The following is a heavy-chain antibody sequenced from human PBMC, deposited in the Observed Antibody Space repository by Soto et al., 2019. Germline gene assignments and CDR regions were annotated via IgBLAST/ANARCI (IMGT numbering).Heavy chain of an antibody. Sequence: QVQLQESGPGLVKPSETLSLTCTVSGGSINSDNWSWIRQPPGKGLEWIGYIYYSGSTNYNPSLKSRVTISVDTSKNQFSLKLSSVTAADTAVYYCARLGSGSFDYLGQGTLVTVSS. CDR1: GGSINSDN. CDR2: IYYSGST. CDR3: ARLGSGSFDY. V-gene: IGHV4-59*01. D-gene: IGHD3-10*01. J-gene: IGHJ4*02.